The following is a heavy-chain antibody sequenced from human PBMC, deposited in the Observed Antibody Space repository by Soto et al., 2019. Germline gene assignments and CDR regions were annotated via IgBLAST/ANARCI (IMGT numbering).Heavy chain of an antibody. CDR3: ARVNGGPYYFDF. CDR1: GGSVNSGSYY. V-gene: IGHV4-61*01. D-gene: IGHD2-8*01. J-gene: IGHJ4*02. CDR2: IYYRGIT. Sequence: SETLSLTCSVAGGSVNSGSYYWSWIRQPPGKGLEWIGYIYYRGITNYNPSLKSRVTISVDTSWNQFSLKLSSVTAADTAVYYCARVNGGPYYFDFWGPGTLVT.